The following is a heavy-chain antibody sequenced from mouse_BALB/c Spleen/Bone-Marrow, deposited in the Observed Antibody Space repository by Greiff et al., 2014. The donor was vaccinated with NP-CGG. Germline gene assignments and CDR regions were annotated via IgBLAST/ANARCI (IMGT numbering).Heavy chain of an antibody. V-gene: IGHV7-3*02. CDR3: ARDYSYYFDY. J-gene: IGHJ2*01. Sequence: VQMQQSGGGLVQPGGFLRLSCATSGFTFTDHYVSWVRQPPGKALEWLGFIRNKANGYTTEYSASVKGRFTISRDNSQSIVYLQMNTLRAEDSATYYCARDYSYYFDYWGQGTTRTVSS. CDR1: GFTFTDHY. CDR2: IRNKANGYTT. D-gene: IGHD2-1*01.